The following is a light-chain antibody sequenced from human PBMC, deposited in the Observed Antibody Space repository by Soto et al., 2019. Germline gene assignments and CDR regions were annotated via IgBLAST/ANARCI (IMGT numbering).Light chain of an antibody. J-gene: IGLJ2*01. CDR1: SSDVGAYNY. CDR3: TSWTTSTTMK. CDR2: DVN. V-gene: IGLV2-14*01. Sequence: QSVLTQPASVSGSPGQSITISCTGTSSDVGAYNYVSWYQQHPGKAPKLMFYDVNIRPSGVSNRFSGSKSGNTASLTISGLQAEDEDDYYCTSWTTSTTMKFGGGTKLTVL.